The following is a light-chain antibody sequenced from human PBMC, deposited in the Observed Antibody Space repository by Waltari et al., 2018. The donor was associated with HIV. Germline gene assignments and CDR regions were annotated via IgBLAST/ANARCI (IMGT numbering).Light chain of an antibody. CDR3: GTWDTSLNAGV. CDR1: TSNIGNNF. J-gene: IGLJ2*01. V-gene: IGLV1-51*01. Sequence: QSVLTQPPAVSAAPGQKVTISCSGTTSNIGNNFVCWYQKLPGTAPKLLIFDNHKRPSGVSDRFSASKSATAATLDIPGLHTGDEAEYYCGTWDTSLNAGVFGGGTKVSVL. CDR2: DNH.